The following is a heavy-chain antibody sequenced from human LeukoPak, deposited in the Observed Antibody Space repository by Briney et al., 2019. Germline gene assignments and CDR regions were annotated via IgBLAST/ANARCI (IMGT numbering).Heavy chain of an antibody. J-gene: IGHJ4*02. CDR1: KFTFSNYG. CDR3: AKEYDSGGYGANFDY. CDR2: VSSDGGTK. D-gene: IGHD3-10*01. V-gene: IGHV3-30*18. Sequence: GGSLRLSCTASKFTFSNYGVQWVRQAPGKGLEWVAVVSSDGGTKYYADSVKGRFTISRDNSRNTMYLQMDSLRAEDTAVYYCAKEYDSGGYGANFDYWGQGTLVTVSS.